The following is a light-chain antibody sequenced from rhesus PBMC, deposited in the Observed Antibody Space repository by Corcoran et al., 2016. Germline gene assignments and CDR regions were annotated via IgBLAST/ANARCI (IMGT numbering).Light chain of an antibody. V-gene: IGKV1-66*01. CDR1: QGISRY. CDR2: YAS. Sequence: DIQMTQSPSSLSASLGDTVTITCRASQGISRYLNWFQQKPGKAPKPLIYYASSWETGVPSRFSGSRSGKDYTLTLSSLQPEDIATYYYQQYNNFPPTFGGGTNVELQ. CDR3: QQYNNFPPT. J-gene: IGKJ4*01.